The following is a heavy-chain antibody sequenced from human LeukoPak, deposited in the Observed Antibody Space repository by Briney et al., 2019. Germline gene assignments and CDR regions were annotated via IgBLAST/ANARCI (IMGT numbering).Heavy chain of an antibody. Sequence: GASVKVSCKASGYTFTGYYMHWVRQAPGQGLEWMGWINPNSGGTNYAQKFQGRVTMTRDTSISTAYMELRRLRSDDTAVYYCARDYRTGTTRPYYYYLDGWGKGTTVTVS. D-gene: IGHD1-7*01. J-gene: IGHJ6*03. CDR1: GYTFTGYY. V-gene: IGHV1-2*02. CDR3: ARDYRTGTTRPYYYYLDG. CDR2: INPNSGGT.